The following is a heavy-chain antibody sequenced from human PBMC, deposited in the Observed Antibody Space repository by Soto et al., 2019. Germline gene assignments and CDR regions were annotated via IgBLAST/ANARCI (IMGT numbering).Heavy chain of an antibody. CDR1: GGSISSSSYY. CDR2: IYYSGST. D-gene: IGHD3-3*01. Sequence: QLQLQESGPGLVKPSETLSLTCTVSGGSISSSSYYWGWIRQPPGKGLEWIGSIYYSGSTYYNPSLKSRVTISVDTSKNQFSLELSSVTAADTAVYYCARQGGLVDFGVVTYWFDPWGQGTLVTVSS. J-gene: IGHJ5*02. CDR3: ARQGGLVDFGVVTYWFDP. V-gene: IGHV4-39*01.